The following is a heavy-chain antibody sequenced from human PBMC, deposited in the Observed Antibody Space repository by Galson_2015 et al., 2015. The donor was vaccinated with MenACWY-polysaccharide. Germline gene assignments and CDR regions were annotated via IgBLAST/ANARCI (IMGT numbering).Heavy chain of an antibody. J-gene: IGHJ4*02. CDR3: ARVVGHISGPHFDY. Sequence: SLRLSCAASGFSFSSYAMHWVLQAPDKGLEWVAVISYDGTDKYYADSVKGRFTISRDRSKNTLYLQMNSLRTEDTAVCYCARVVGHISGPHFDYWGQGTLVIVSS. V-gene: IGHV3-30-3*01. D-gene: IGHD6-19*01. CDR1: GFSFSSYA. CDR2: ISYDGTDK.